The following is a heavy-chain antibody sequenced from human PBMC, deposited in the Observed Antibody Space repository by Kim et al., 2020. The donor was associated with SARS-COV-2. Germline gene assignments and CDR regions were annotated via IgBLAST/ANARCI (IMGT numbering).Heavy chain of an antibody. Sequence: ASVKVSCKASGYTFTSYAMNWVRQAPGQGLEWMGWINTNTGNPTYAQGFTGRFVFSLDTSVSTAYLQISSLKAEDTAVYYCARGLTTTICGVVIIGDDAFETWGQGTMVTVSS. CDR2: INTNTGNP. CDR3: ARGLTTTICGVVIIGDDAFET. J-gene: IGHJ3*02. D-gene: IGHD3-3*01. CDR1: GYTFTSYA. V-gene: IGHV7-4-1*02.